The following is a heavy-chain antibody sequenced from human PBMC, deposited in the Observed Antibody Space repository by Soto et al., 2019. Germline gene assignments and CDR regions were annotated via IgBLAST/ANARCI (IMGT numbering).Heavy chain of an antibody. CDR2: IIPINGNA. J-gene: IGHJ3*02. Sequence: ASVKVSCKASGATFSSYAISWVRQAPGQGLEWMGGIIPINGNANYAQKFQGRVTMTADESTSTAYMELSSLRSEDTAVDFGAGGFRRVCYGAIEKWGQGTMVTVSS. V-gene: IGHV1-69*13. D-gene: IGHD3-16*01. CDR1: GATFSSYA. CDR3: AGGFRRVCYGAIEK.